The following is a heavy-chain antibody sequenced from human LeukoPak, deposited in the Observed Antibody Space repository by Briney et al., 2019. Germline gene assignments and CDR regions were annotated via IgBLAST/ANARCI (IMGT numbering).Heavy chain of an antibody. CDR3: ARSLTGYAPISFDI. J-gene: IGHJ3*02. CDR1: GGSIISGSYD. V-gene: IGHV4-61*02. Sequence: SQTLSLTCTVSGGSIISGSYDWSWIRQPAGKGLEWIGRIYTSGSTNHNPSLKSRVTISVDTSKIQFSLKLSSVTAADTAVYYCARSLTGYAPISFDIWGQGTMVTVSS. D-gene: IGHD3-9*01. CDR2: IYTSGST.